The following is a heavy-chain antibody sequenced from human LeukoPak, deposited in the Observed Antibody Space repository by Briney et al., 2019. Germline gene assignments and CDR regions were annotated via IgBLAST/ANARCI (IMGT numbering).Heavy chain of an antibody. CDR2: INTNGDDT. J-gene: IGHJ2*01. D-gene: IGHD4-17*01. V-gene: IGHV3-64D*09. CDR3: ARSPDYGDPYWYFDL. Sequence: PGGSLRLSCSASGFTFSTYAMHWVRQAPGKGLEHVSTINTNGDDTYYADSVKGRFTISRDNSKRTLYLQMSSLRAEDTAVYYCARSPDYGDPYWYFDLWGRGTLVTVSS. CDR1: GFTFSTYA.